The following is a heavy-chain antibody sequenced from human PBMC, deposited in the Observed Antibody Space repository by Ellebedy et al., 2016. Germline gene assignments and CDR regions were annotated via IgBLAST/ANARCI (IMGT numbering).Heavy chain of an antibody. J-gene: IGHJ6*02. CDR1: GFTSSSYW. CDR3: ARDQGYSSGLYYYYGMDV. V-gene: IGHV3-74*01. CDR2: INSDGSST. Sequence: GGSLRLSXAASGFTSSSYWMHWVRQAPGKGLVWVSRINSDGSSTSYADSVKGRFTISRDNAKNTLYLQMNSLRAEDTAVYYCARDQGYSSGLYYYYGMDVWGQGTTVTVSS. D-gene: IGHD6-19*01.